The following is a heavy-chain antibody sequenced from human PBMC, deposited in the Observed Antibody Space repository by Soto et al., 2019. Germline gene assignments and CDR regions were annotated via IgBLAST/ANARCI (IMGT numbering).Heavy chain of an antibody. CDR1: GVTFTTSA. V-gene: IGHV3-23*01. J-gene: IGHJ3*01. CDR2: ISGDDGSG. D-gene: IGHD6-19*01. CDR3: VKEASGWKSRGSFDL. Sequence: PGGSLRLSSVASGVTFTTSAMDWVRQSPGKGLEWVSFISGDDGSGNYADSVEGRFTISRDNSKNTLYLQMNSLRAEDTAIYYCVKEASGWKSRGSFDLWGRGTMVTVSS.